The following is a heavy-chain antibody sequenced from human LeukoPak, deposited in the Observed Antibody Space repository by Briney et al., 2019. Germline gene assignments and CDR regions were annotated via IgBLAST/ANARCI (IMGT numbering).Heavy chain of an antibody. V-gene: IGHV4-59*01. Sequence: SETLSLTCTVSGGSISSYYWSWIRQPPGKGLEWIAYISYRGSADYNPSLKSRVTISVDTSKNQFSLKLSSVTAADTAVYYCARATGYYFDYWGQGTLVTVSS. D-gene: IGHD1-14*01. J-gene: IGHJ4*02. CDR1: GGSISSYY. CDR2: ISYRGSA. CDR3: ARATGYYFDY.